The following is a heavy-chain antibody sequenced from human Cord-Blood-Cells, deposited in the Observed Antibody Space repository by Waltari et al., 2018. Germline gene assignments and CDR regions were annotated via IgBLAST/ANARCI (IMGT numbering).Heavy chain of an antibody. CDR3: ARIRHKNEYSSSGDWYFDL. V-gene: IGHV2-26*01. CDR2: IFSNDEK. J-gene: IGHJ2*01. D-gene: IGHD6-6*01. CDR1: GFSLSNARLG. Sequence: QLTLKESGPVLVTHTETLTLTCTVSGFSLSNARLGVSWHRHPPGKSLEWLAHIFSNDEKSYRTSLKSRLTISKDTSKSQVVLTMTNMDPVDTATYYCARIRHKNEYSSSGDWYFDLWGRGTLVTVSS.